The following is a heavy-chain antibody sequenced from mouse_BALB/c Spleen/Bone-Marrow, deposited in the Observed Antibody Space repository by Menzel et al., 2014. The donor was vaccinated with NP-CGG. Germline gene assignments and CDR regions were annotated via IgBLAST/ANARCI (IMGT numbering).Heavy chain of an antibody. J-gene: IGHJ3*01. CDR2: ITPSTGYI. CDR1: GYTFTSYW. Sequence: VQLQQSGAELAKPGASVKMSCKASGYTFTSYWMHWITQRPGQGLEWIGYITPSTGYIEYNQKFKDKATLTADKSSSTAYMQLSSLTSEDSAVYYCVRPRFAYWGQGTLVTVSA. V-gene: IGHV1-7*01. CDR3: VRPRFAY.